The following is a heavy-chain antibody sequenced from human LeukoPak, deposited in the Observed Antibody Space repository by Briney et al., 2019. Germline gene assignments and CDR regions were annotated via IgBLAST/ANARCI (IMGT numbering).Heavy chain of an antibody. Sequence: GRSLRLSCAASGFTFSSYAMHWVRQAPCKGLEWVAVIWGDETNKYYADSVKGRFTISRDNSMNTLYLQMNSLRAEDTAVYYCAKEGNFWSGYYGDWGQGSLVTVSS. CDR3: AKEGNFWSGYYGD. CDR1: GFTFSSYA. D-gene: IGHD3-3*01. J-gene: IGHJ4*02. V-gene: IGHV3-30*18. CDR2: IWGDETNK.